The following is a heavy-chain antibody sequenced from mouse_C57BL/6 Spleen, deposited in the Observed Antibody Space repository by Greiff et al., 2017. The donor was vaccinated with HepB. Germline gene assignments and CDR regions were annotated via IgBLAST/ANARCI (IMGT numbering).Heavy chain of an antibody. CDR1: GYTFTNYW. CDR2: IYPGGGYT. V-gene: IGHV1-63*01. CDR3: ARRYVEMDY. Sequence: VQVVESGAELVRPGTSVKMSCKASGYTFTNYWIGWAKQRPGHGLEWIGDIYPGGGYTNYNEKFKGKATLTADKSSSPAYMQFSSLTSEDSAIYYCARRYVEMDYWGQGTSVTVSS. D-gene: IGHD1-1*01. J-gene: IGHJ4*01.